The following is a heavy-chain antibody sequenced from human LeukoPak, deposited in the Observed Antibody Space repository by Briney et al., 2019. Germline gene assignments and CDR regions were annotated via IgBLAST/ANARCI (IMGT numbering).Heavy chain of an antibody. CDR3: ARARGGTTDY. D-gene: IGHD1-1*01. CDR2: IYYSGST. CDR1: GGSISSYY. J-gene: IGHJ4*02. V-gene: IGHV4-59*01. Sequence: SETLSLTCIVSGGSISSYYWSWIRQPPGKGLEWIGYIYYSGSTNYNPTLKSRVTISVDTSKNQFSLKLSSVTAADTAVYYCARARGGTTDYWGQGTLVTVSS.